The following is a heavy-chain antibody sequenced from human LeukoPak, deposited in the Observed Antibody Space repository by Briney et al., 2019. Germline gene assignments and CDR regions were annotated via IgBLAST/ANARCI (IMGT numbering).Heavy chain of an antibody. CDR2: ISSSSSTI. D-gene: IGHD3-22*01. CDR3: ARDRYYYDSSGSLIGY. V-gene: IGHV3-48*01. Sequence: GGSLRLSCAASGFTFSSYSMNWVRQAPGKGLEWVSYISSSSSTIYYADSVKGRFTISRDNAKNSLYLQMNSLRAEDTAVYYCARDRYYYDSSGSLIGYWGQGTLVTVSS. J-gene: IGHJ4*02. CDR1: GFTFSSYS.